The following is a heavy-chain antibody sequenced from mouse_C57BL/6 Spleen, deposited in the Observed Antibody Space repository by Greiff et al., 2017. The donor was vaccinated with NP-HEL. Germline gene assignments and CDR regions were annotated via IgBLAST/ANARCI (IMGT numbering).Heavy chain of an antibody. CDR1: GYTFTDYY. J-gene: IGHJ2*01. Sequence: VQLQQSGPVLVKPGASVKMSCKASGYTFTDYYMNWVKQSHGKSLEWIGVINPYNGGTSYNQKFKGKATLTVDKSSSTAYMELNSLTSEDSAVYYCARRGFYYGSSPCYFDYWGQGTTLTVSS. V-gene: IGHV1-19*01. CDR2: INPYNGGT. CDR3: ARRGFYYGSSPCYFDY. D-gene: IGHD1-1*01.